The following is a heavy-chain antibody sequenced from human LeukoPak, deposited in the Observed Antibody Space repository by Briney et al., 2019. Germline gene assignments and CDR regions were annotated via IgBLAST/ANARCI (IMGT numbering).Heavy chain of an antibody. V-gene: IGHV3-74*01. D-gene: IGHD2-21*01. Sequence: GGSLRLSCAASGLTFSSSWMHWVRQAPGKGLVWVSGIHSDGSRTTYADSVKGRFTISRDNAKKSLYLQMNSLRAEDTAVYHCATISLGAPEPWGQGTLVTVSS. CDR2: IHSDGSRT. CDR3: ATISLGAPEP. CDR1: GLTFSSSW. J-gene: IGHJ4*02.